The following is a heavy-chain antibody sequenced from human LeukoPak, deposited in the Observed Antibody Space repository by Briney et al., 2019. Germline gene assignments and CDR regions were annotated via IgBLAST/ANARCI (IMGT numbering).Heavy chain of an antibody. CDR3: ARVWLRSYFDY. J-gene: IGHJ4*02. CDR2: IYSGGST. CDR1: GFTVSSNY. Sequence: GGSLRLSCAASGFTVSSNYMSWVRQAPGKGLEWVSVIYSGGSTYYADSVKGRFTISRDNSKNTLYLQMNSLRAEDTAVYYCARVWLRSYFDYWGQGTLVTVSS. V-gene: IGHV3-66*01. D-gene: IGHD5-12*01.